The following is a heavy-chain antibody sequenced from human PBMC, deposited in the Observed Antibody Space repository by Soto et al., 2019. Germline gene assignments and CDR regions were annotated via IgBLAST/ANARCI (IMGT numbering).Heavy chain of an antibody. D-gene: IGHD3-22*01. CDR1: GFTFSSYN. CDR3: ATYYDGTGYNFDH. J-gene: IGHJ4*02. V-gene: IGHV3-21*01. Sequence: PGGSLRLSCAASGFTFSSYNMNWVRQAPGKGLEWVSSISSTSSYVYYADSVKGRFTISRDNAKNSLYLQMDSLRAEDTAVYYCATYYDGTGYNFDHWGQGTLVTVSS. CDR2: ISSTSSYV.